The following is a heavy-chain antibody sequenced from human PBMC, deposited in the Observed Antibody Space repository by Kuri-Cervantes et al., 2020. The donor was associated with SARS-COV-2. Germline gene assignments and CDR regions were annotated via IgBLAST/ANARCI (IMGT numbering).Heavy chain of an antibody. CDR3: ARDGALFYPLDY. J-gene: IGHJ4*02. D-gene: IGHD1-26*01. Sequence: GESLKISCAASGFTFSSYAMSWVRQAPGKGLEWVPAISGSGGSTYYADSVKGRFTISRDNSKNTLYLQMNSLRDEDTAVYYCARDGALFYPLDYWGQGTLVTVSS. CDR2: ISGSGGST. CDR1: GFTFSSYA. V-gene: IGHV3-23*01.